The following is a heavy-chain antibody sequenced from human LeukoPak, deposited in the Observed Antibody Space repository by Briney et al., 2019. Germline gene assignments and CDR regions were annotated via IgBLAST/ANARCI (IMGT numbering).Heavy chain of an antibody. V-gene: IGHV3-21*01. Sequence: GGSLRLSCAASGLTFSSYSMNWVRQAPGKGLEWVSSISSSSSYIYYADSVKGRFTISRDNAKNSLYLQMNSLRAEDTAVYYCARACGGDCYLGFDYWGQGTLVTVSS. CDR3: ARACGGDCYLGFDY. D-gene: IGHD2-21*01. J-gene: IGHJ4*02. CDR2: ISSSSSYI. CDR1: GLTFSSYS.